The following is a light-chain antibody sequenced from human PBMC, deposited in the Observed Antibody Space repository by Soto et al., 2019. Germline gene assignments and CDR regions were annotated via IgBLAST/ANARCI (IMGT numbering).Light chain of an antibody. J-gene: IGKJ4*01. V-gene: IGKV3-20*01. CDR2: GAF. Sequence: EVVLTQSPGTLSLSPGERVTLYCRPSQTVKNNYLAWYQQKPGRAPRLLIFGAFNRATGIPDRFSGSVSGTYCTVTISRLAPNGFQMYYGAQYDTSPLACSGGTKV. CDR1: QTVKNNY. CDR3: AQYDTSPLA.